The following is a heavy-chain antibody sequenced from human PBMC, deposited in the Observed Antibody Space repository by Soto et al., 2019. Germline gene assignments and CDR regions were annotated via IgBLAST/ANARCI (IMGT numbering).Heavy chain of an antibody. CDR1: GFPFSSYA. CDR3: AKSPRGRLRLGESSGMDV. V-gene: IGHV3-23*01. D-gene: IGHD3-16*01. CDR2: ISASGGST. J-gene: IGHJ6*02. Sequence: EVQLLESGGGLVQPGGSVRLSCAASGFPFSSYAMSWVRQSPGKGLEWVSGISASGGSTYYADSVKGRFTISRDNSKNTLYLQMNSLRAEDTAVYYCAKSPRGRLRLGESSGMDVWGQGTTVTVSS.